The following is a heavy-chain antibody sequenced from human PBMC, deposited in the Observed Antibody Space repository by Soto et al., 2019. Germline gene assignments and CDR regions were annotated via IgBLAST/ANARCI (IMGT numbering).Heavy chain of an antibody. J-gene: IGHJ6*02. CDR3: ARGTVTTWINYYYGMDV. CDR2: LYATGTT. D-gene: IGHD4-4*01. Sequence: SENLSVTCTVSGASISGCYWSWIRKSAGKGLEWIGRLYATGTTDYNPSLKSRVMMSVDTSKKQFSLKLRSVTAADTAVYYCARGTVTTWINYYYGMDVWGQGTTVTVS. V-gene: IGHV4-4*07. CDR1: GASISGCY.